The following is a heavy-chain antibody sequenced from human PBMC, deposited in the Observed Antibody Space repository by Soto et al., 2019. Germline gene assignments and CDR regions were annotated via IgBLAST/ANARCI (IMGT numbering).Heavy chain of an antibody. CDR3: ARDQVVVAATASYNWFDP. CDR1: GYTFTSYG. J-gene: IGHJ5*02. CDR2: ISAYNGNT. V-gene: IGHV1-18*01. Sequence: GASVKVSCKASGYTFTSYGISWVRQAPGQGLEWMGWISAYNGNTNYAQKLQGRVTMTTDTSTSTAYMELRSLRSDDTAVYYCARDQVVVAATASYNWFDPWGQGTLVTVSS. D-gene: IGHD2-15*01.